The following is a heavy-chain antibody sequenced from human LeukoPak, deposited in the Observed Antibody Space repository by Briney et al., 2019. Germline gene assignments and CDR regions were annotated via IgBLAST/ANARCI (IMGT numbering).Heavy chain of an antibody. CDR3: ARAPYGDYPDY. D-gene: IGHD4-17*01. CDR2: IYYSGST. Sequence: PSETLSLTCTVSDGSISSYYWSWIRQPPGKGLEWIGYIYYSGSTNYNPSLKSRVTISVDTSKNQFSLKLSSVTAADTAVYYCARAPYGDYPDYWGQGTLVTVSS. J-gene: IGHJ4*02. V-gene: IGHV4-59*12. CDR1: DGSISSYY.